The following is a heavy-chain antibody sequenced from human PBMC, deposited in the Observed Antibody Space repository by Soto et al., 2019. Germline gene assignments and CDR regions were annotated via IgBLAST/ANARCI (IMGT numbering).Heavy chain of an antibody. Sequence: QVQLVQSGAEVKKPGSSVKVSCKASGGTFSTYAISWVRQAPGQGLEWVGGIIPIFGTANYAQKFQGRVTITADESTSTAYMELSSLRSEDTAVYYCARAAYSYGTAYLSYYYGMDVWGRGTTVTVSS. J-gene: IGHJ6*02. V-gene: IGHV1-69*01. CDR1: GGTFSTYA. D-gene: IGHD5-18*01. CDR2: IIPIFGTA. CDR3: ARAAYSYGTAYLSYYYGMDV.